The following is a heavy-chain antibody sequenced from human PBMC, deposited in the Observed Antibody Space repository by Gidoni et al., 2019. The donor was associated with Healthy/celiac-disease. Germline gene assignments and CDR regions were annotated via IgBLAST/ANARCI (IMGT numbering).Heavy chain of an antibody. CDR2: INHSGST. CDR3: ARDTGYSSSWSDYGMDV. V-gene: IGHV4-34*01. CDR1: GGSFSGYY. Sequence: QVQLQQWGAGLLKPSETLSLTCAVYGGSFSGYYWSWIRQPPGKGLEWIGEINHSGSTNYNPSLKSRVTISVDTSKNQFSLKLSSVTAADTAVYYWARDTGYSSSWSDYGMDVWGQGTTVTVSS. J-gene: IGHJ6*02. D-gene: IGHD6-13*01.